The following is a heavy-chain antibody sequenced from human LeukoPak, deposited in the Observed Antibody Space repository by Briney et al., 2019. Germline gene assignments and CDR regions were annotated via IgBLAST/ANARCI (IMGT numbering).Heavy chain of an antibody. J-gene: IGHJ3*02. Sequence: SETLSLTCTVSGGSIGIYYWSWIRQPPGKGLEWIGYIFYSGSTNYNPSLKSRVTISVDTSKNQFSLKLTSVTAADTAVYYCARLQDWVAAAGIAFDIWGQGTMVTVSS. CDR3: ARLQDWVAAAGIAFDI. V-gene: IGHV4-59*08. D-gene: IGHD6-13*01. CDR1: GGSIGIYY. CDR2: IFYSGST.